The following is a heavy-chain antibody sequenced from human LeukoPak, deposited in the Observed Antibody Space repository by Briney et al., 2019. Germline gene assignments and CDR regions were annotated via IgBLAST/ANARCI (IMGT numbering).Heavy chain of an antibody. CDR2: IHSGGST. CDR1: GFTVSSNH. CDR3: AKGDCSSTSCYVRFDP. Sequence: GGSLRLSCAASGFTVSSNHMSWVRQAPGKGLEWVSIIHSGGSTYYADSVKGRFTISRDNSKNTLYLQMNSLRAEDTAVYYCAKGDCSSTSCYVRFDPWGQGTLVTVSS. V-gene: IGHV3-53*01. J-gene: IGHJ5*02. D-gene: IGHD2-2*01.